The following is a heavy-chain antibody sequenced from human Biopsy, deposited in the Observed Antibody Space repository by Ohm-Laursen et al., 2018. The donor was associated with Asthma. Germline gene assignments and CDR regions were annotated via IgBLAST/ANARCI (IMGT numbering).Heavy chain of an antibody. CDR1: GFSYNTYK. CDR2: ISSHSAYI. J-gene: IGHJ4*02. Sequence: SLRLSCAASGFSYNTYKMNWVRQAPGKGLEWVSSISSHSAYIYYADSVKGRFTISRDNAKNSVYLLMNSLRVEDTAVYYCARDSYSSGLYDDFESWGQGTLVTVSS. CDR3: ARDSYSSGLYDDFES. D-gene: IGHD6-19*01. V-gene: IGHV3-21*04.